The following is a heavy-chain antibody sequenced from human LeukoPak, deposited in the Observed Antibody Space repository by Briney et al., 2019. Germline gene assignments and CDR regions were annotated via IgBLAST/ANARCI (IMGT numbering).Heavy chain of an antibody. Sequence: PSETLSLTCIVSGGSISSYYWSWIRQPPGKGLEWIGYMHYSGSTNYNPSLKSRVTMSVDTSKNQFSLKVNSMTAADTAVYYCAKSNGYGLVDIWGQGTMVTVSS. J-gene: IGHJ3*02. CDR3: AKSNGYGLVDI. D-gene: IGHD3-10*01. CDR2: MHYSGST. CDR1: GGSISSYY. V-gene: IGHV4-59*01.